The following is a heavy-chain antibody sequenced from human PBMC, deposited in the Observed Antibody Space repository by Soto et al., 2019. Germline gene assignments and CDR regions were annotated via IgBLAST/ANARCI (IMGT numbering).Heavy chain of an antibody. CDR3: SKRVTTMATWAFDI. CDR1: GFPFEDYA. CDR2: ISWNSDII. Sequence: GGSMRLSCAASGFPFEDYAMHWVRLPPGKGLEWVSRISWNSDIIDYADSVKGRFTISRDNSKNTLYLQVNSLRVEDTAIYYCSKRVTTMATWAFDIWGLGTMVTVSS. D-gene: IGHD4-17*01. J-gene: IGHJ3*02. V-gene: IGHV3-9*01.